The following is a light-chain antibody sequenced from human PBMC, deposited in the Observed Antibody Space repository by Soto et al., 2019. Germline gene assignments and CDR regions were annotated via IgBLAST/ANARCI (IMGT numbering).Light chain of an antibody. J-gene: IGKJ1*01. CDR3: QQYYSYPT. V-gene: IGKV1-8*01. CDR1: QSISSY. Sequence: IQMTQSPSTLSASVGDRVTITCRASQSISSYLAWYQQKPGKAPKLLIYAASTLQSGVPSRFSGSGSGTDFTLTISCLQSEDFATYYCQQYYSYPTFGQGTKVEIK. CDR2: AAS.